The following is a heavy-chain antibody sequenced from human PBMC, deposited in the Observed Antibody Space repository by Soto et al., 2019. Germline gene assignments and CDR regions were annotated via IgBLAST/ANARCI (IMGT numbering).Heavy chain of an antibody. Sequence: EVRLEQSGAEVKKSGETLTISCKGSGYSCAGYWITWVRQKPGKGLEWMGRIDPSDSQTYYSPSFRGHVTISVTKSITTVFLQWSSLRASDTAMYYCARQIYDSDTGPNSQYYFDSWGQGTPVTVSS. CDR3: ARQIYDSDTGPNSQYYFDS. D-gene: IGHD3-22*01. CDR2: IDPSDSQT. V-gene: IGHV5-10-1*03. CDR1: GYSCAGYW. J-gene: IGHJ4*02.